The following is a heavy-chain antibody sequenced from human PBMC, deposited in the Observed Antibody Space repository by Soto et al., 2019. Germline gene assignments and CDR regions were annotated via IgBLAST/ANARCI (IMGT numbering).Heavy chain of an antibody. V-gene: IGHV4-59*08. Sequence: QVQLQESGPGLVKPSETLSLTCTVSGGSISSWYWSWIRQPPGKGLEWIGYIYYSGSTNYYPSLKRRVTISVDTSKNQFSLKLSSVTAADTAVYYCARRYGSSFDYWGQGTLVTVSS. CDR2: IYYSGST. D-gene: IGHD5-12*01. CDR3: ARRYGSSFDY. J-gene: IGHJ4*02. CDR1: GGSISSWY.